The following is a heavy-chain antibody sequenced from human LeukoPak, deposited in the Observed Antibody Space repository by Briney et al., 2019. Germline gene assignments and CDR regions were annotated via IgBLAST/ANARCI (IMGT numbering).Heavy chain of an antibody. CDR1: GFTFSSYS. J-gene: IGHJ5*02. CDR3: AKYYYGSGSYYNPNWFDP. Sequence: GGSLRLSCAASGFTFSSYSMNWVRQAPGKGLEWVSSISSSSSYIYYADSVKGRFTISRDNSKNTLYLQMNSLRAEDTAVYYCAKYYYGSGSYYNPNWFDPWGQGTLVTVSS. D-gene: IGHD3-10*01. V-gene: IGHV3-21*04. CDR2: ISSSSSYI.